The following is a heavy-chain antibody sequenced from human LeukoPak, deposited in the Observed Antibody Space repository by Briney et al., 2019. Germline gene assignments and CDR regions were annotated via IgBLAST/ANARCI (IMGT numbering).Heavy chain of an antibody. CDR2: INPNSGGT. V-gene: IGHV1-2*02. D-gene: IGHD3-3*01. CDR1: GYTFTGYY. Sequence: ASVKVSCKASGYTFTGYYMHWVRQAPGQGLEWMGWINPNSGGTNYAQKFQGRVTMTRDTSSSTAYMELSRLRSDDTAVYYCARGRANTLRFLEWTAAPGAFDIWGQGTMVTVSS. CDR3: ARGRANTLRFLEWTAAPGAFDI. J-gene: IGHJ3*02.